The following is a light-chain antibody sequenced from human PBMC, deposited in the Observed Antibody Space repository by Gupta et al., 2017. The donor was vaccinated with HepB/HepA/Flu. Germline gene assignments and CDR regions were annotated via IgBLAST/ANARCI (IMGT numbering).Light chain of an antibody. Sequence: QAGLTQPPSVSKDLRQTATPTCTGNSDNVGNQGAVWLQQHPGHPPTHLSYRRNSRPSGIAERFSAARSGSTAALTITGRQPDDEADYFCSAWDSSRSAHVFGTGTKVTVL. CDR2: RRN. CDR3: SAWDSSRSAHV. J-gene: IGLJ1*01. CDR1: SDNVGNQG. V-gene: IGLV10-54*04.